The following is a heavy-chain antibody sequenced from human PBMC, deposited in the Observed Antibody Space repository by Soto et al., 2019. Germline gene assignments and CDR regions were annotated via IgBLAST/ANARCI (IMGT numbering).Heavy chain of an antibody. D-gene: IGHD4-17*01. CDR2: IIPIFGTA. Sequence: QVQLVQSGAEVKKPGSSVKVSCKASGGTFSSYAISWVRQAPGQGLEWMGGIIPIFGTANYAQKLQGRVTMTTDTSTSTAYMELRSLRSDDTAVYYCARDIYMTTVTPRDYWGQGTLVTVSS. CDR1: GGTFSSYA. V-gene: IGHV1-69*06. J-gene: IGHJ4*02. CDR3: ARDIYMTTVTPRDY.